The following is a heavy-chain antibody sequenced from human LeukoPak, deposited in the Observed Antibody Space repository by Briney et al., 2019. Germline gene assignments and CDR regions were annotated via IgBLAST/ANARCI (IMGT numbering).Heavy chain of an antibody. D-gene: IGHD2-15*01. J-gene: IGHJ6*03. CDR3: AKVRATFGLYYYMDV. CDR1: GFTFRNYA. Sequence: GGSLRLSCAASGFTFRNYAMRWVRQAPGKGLEWVSAISGSGGTTYYADSVKGRFTISRDNSKNTLYLQMNSLRAEDTAVYYCAKVRATFGLYYYMDVWGKGTTVIVSS. CDR2: ISGSGGTT. V-gene: IGHV3-23*01.